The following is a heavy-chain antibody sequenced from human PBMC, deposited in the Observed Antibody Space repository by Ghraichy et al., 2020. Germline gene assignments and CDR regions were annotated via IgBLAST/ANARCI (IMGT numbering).Heavy chain of an antibody. CDR2: IYYSGST. D-gene: IGHD3-3*01. CDR1: GGSVSSGSYY. CDR3: ARVSFLEWLSQYYYYGMDV. Sequence: SETLSLTCTVSGGSVSSGSYYWSWIRQPPGKGLEWIGYIYYSGSTNYNPSLKSRVTISVDTSKNQFSLKLSSVTAADTAVYYCARVSFLEWLSQYYYYGMDVWGQGTTVTVSS. V-gene: IGHV4-61*01. J-gene: IGHJ6*02.